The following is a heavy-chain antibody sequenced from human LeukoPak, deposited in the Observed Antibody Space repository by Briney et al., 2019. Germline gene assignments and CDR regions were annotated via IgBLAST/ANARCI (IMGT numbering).Heavy chain of an antibody. D-gene: IGHD5-12*01. CDR3: ARGAPGLRS. V-gene: IGHV4-34*01. J-gene: IGHJ4*02. CDR1: GGSFSGYY. CDR2: INHSGST. Sequence: SETLSLTCAVYGGSFSGYYWSWIRQPPGKGLEWIGEINHSGSTNYNPSLKSRVTITEDTSKNQFSLKLSSVTAADTAFYYCARGAPGLRSWGQGTLVTVSS.